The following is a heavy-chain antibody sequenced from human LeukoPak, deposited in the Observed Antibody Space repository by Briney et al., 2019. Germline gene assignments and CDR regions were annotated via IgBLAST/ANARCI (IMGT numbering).Heavy chain of an antibody. Sequence: GESLKISCKGSEYRFTNYWIGWVRQMPGKGLEWMGIIWPGDSNTRYSPSFQGQVTISADKSISTAYLQWSSLKASDTAMYHCARRPAASSNWDSWGQGTLVTVSS. D-gene: IGHD1-1*01. CDR1: EYRFTNYW. CDR2: IWPGDSNT. J-gene: IGHJ4*02. CDR3: ARRPAASSNWDS. V-gene: IGHV5-51*01.